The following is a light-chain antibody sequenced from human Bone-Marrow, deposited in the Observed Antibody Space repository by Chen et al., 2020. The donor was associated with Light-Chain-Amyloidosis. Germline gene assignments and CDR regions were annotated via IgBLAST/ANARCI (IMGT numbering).Light chain of an antibody. CDR1: QCINKY. J-gene: IGKJ4*01. CDR3: QQANNFPLT. Sequence: DVQMTQSPSSVSAFVGDRVTITCRAGQCINKYLVWYQQRPGNAPKLLIYTASTLQSGVPSRFSGSGSGTDCTLTISSLQPEDVATYYCQQANNFPLTFGGGTKVESK. V-gene: IGKV1-12*01. CDR2: TAS.